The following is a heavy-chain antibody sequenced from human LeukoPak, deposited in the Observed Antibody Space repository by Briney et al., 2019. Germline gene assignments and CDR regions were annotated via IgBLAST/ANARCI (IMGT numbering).Heavy chain of an antibody. V-gene: IGHV4-39*07. J-gene: IGHJ4*02. CDR1: GGSIRSSNNY. D-gene: IGHD3-22*01. Sequence: SETLSLTCTVSGGSIRSSNNYWVWIRQPPGKGLEWIGGIHYSGSTYYCPSLKSRVTISVDTSKNQFSLKLSSVTAADTAVYYCARDVRDSSGYYLRAFGYWGQGTLVTVPS. CDR3: ARDVRDSSGYYLRAFGY. CDR2: IHYSGST.